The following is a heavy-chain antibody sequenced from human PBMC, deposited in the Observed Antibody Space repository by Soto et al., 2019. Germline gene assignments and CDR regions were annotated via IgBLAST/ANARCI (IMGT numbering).Heavy chain of an antibody. J-gene: IGHJ5*02. V-gene: IGHV4-34*01. Sequence: SETLSLTCAVYGGSFSGYYWSWIRQPPGKGLEWIGEINHSGSTNYNPSLKSRVTISVDTSKNQFSLKLSSVTAADTAVYYCARGVSIVVVPAAISWFDPWGQGTLVTVSS. CDR1: GGSFSGYY. CDR3: ARGVSIVVVPAAISWFDP. D-gene: IGHD2-2*02. CDR2: INHSGST.